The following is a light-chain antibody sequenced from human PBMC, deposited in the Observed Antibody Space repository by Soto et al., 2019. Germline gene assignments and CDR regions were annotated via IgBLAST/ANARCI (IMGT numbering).Light chain of an antibody. V-gene: IGLV1-44*01. CDR2: SNN. Sequence: QSVLTQPPSASGTPGQRVTISCSGSSSNIGRNTVNWYQQLPGTAPKLLINSNNQRPSGVPDRFSGSKSGTSASLAISGLQSEDEADYYCAAWDDSLNGLNYVFGTG. J-gene: IGLJ1*01. CDR3: AAWDDSLNGLNYV. CDR1: SSNIGRNT.